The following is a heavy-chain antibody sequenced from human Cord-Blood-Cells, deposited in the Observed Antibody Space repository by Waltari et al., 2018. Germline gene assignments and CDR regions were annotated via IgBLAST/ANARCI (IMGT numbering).Heavy chain of an antibody. CDR2: ISYDGSNK. CDR3: AKSARGLGYCSSTSCYFDY. D-gene: IGHD2-2*01. V-gene: IGHV3-30*18. J-gene: IGHJ4*02. Sequence: QVQLVESGGGVVQPGRSLRLSCAASGFTFRSYGMHWVRQAPGKGLEWVAVISYDGSNKYYADSVKGRFTISRDNSKNTLYLQMNSLRAEDTAVYYCAKSARGLGYCSSTSCYFDYWGQGTLVTVSS. CDR1: GFTFRSYG.